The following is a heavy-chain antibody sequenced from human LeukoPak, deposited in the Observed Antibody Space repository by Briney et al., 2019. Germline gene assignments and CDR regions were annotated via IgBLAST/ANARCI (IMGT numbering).Heavy chain of an antibody. J-gene: IGHJ3*02. CDR1: GGSISSHY. D-gene: IGHD3-3*01. CDR2: IYYSGST. CDR3: ARGVAWSGYYAAFDI. Sequence: PSETLSLTCTVSGGSISSHYWSWIRQPPGKGLEWIGYIYYSGSTNYNPSLKSRVTISVDTSKNQFSLKLSSVTAADTAVYYCARGVAWSGYYAAFDIWGQGTMVTVYS. V-gene: IGHV4-59*11.